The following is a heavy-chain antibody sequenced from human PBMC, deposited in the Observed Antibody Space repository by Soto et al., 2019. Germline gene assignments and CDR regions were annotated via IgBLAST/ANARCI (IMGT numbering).Heavy chain of an antibody. Sequence: GESLKISCKGSGYSFTSYWIGWVRQMPGKGLEWMGRIDPSDSYTNYSPSFQGHVTISADKSISTAYLQWSSLKASDTAMYYCARRYCSSTSCFTDYYYGMDVWGQGTTVTVSS. J-gene: IGHJ6*02. D-gene: IGHD2-2*02. V-gene: IGHV5-10-1*01. CDR1: GYSFTSYW. CDR3: ARRYCSSTSCFTDYYYGMDV. CDR2: IDPSDSYT.